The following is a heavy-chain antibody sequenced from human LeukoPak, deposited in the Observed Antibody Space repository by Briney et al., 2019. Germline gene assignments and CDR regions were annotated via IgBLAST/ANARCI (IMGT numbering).Heavy chain of an antibody. CDR1: GGSISSYY. J-gene: IGHJ6*02. Sequence: PSETLSLTCTVSGGSISSYYWSWIRQPPGKGLEWIGYIYYSGSTNYNPSLKSRVTISVDMSKNQFSLKLSSVTAADTAVYYCARVVVATDYYGMDVWGQGTTVTVSS. CDR2: IYYSGST. D-gene: IGHD5-12*01. V-gene: IGHV4-59*01. CDR3: ARVVVATDYYGMDV.